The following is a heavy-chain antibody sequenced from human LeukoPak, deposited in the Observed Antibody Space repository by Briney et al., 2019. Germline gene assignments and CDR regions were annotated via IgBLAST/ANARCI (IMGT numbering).Heavy chain of an antibody. Sequence: QSGGSLRLSCAASGFTFSSYAMSWVRQAPGKGLEWVSAISGSGGSTYYADSVKGRFTISRDNSKNTLYLQMNSLRAEDTAVYYCAKDPGEEWELISHWGQGTLVTVSS. J-gene: IGHJ4*02. D-gene: IGHD1-26*01. CDR2: ISGSGGST. CDR3: AKDPGEEWELISH. V-gene: IGHV3-23*01. CDR1: GFTFSSYA.